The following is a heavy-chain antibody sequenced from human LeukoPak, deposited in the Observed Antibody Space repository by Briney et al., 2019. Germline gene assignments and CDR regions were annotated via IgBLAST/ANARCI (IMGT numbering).Heavy chain of an antibody. V-gene: IGHV3-74*01. CDR3: ARVGSTDSPHAFDN. CDR2: INSDGSYT. Sequence: GGSLRLSCAASGFTFSSYWMDWVRQAPGKGLVWVSGINSDGSYTRYAESVKGRFTISRDNAKNTLYLQMNSLRAEDTAVYYCARVGSTDSPHAFDNWGQGTMVTVSS. J-gene: IGHJ3*02. D-gene: IGHD3-22*01. CDR1: GFTFSSYW.